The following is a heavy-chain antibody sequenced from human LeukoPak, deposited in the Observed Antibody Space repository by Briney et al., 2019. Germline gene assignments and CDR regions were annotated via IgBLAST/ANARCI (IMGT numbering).Heavy chain of an antibody. CDR2: ISNSGDTM. J-gene: IGHJ3*02. Sequence: PGGSLRLSCAASGFTFSDYYMGWMRQAPGKGLEWVSYISNSGDTMYYVDSVKGRFTISRDNAKNSLFLQMSSLRVEDTTIYYCARARGSYAFDIWGQGTMDTVSS. CDR3: ARARGSYAFDI. D-gene: IGHD1-26*01. V-gene: IGHV3-11*04. CDR1: GFTFSDYY.